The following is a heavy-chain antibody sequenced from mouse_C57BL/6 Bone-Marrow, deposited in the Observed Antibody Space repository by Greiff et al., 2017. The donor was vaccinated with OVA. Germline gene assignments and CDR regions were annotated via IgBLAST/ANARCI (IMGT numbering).Heavy chain of an antibody. V-gene: IGHV1-18*01. Sequence: EVQLQQSGPELVKPGASVKIPCKASGYTFTDYNMDWVKQSHGKSLEWIGDIIPNNGGPIYNQKFKGKATLTVDKSSSTAYMELRSLTSEDTAVYYCARRGTTVVAGGGYYFDYWGQGTTLTVSS. D-gene: IGHD1-1*01. CDR2: IIPNNGGP. CDR3: ARRGTTVVAGGGYYFDY. CDR1: GYTFTDYN. J-gene: IGHJ2*01.